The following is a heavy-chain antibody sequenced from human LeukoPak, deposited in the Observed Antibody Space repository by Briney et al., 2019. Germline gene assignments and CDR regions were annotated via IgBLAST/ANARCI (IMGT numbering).Heavy chain of an antibody. CDR3: AKDGLLLWFGELFSHYFDY. Sequence: PGGSLRLSCAASGFTFSSYLMSWVRQAPGKGLEHVSGIIGSGGSTYHADSVKGRFTISRDNSKNTLYLQMNNLRADDTAVYYCAKDGLLLWFGELFSHYFDYWGQGTLVTVSS. CDR1: GFTFSSYL. D-gene: IGHD3-10*01. J-gene: IGHJ4*02. V-gene: IGHV3-23*01. CDR2: IIGSGGST.